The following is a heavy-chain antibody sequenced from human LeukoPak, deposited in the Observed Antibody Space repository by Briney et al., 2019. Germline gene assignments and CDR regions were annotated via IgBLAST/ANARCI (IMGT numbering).Heavy chain of an antibody. V-gene: IGHV5-51*01. D-gene: IGHD5-18*01. CDR1: GYSFTSYW. CDR2: IYPGGSDT. CDR3: ARHLVYSYVDYYYYMDV. Sequence: GESLKISCKGSGYSFTSYWIGWVRQMPGKGLEWMGIIYPGGSDTRYSPSFQGQVTISADKSISTAYLQWSSLKASDTAMYYCARHLVYSYVDYYYYMDVWGKGTTVTVSS. J-gene: IGHJ6*03.